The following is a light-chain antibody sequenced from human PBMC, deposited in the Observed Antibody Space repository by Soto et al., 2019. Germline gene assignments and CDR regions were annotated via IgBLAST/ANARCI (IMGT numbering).Light chain of an antibody. CDR3: SSYTSSSTTRV. Sequence: QYALTQPASVSGSPGQSITISCTGTSSDVGGYNYVSWYQQHPGKAPKLMIYDVSNRPSGVSNRFSGSKSGNTASLTISGLQAEDEADYYCSSYTSSSTTRVFGGGTKLTVL. CDR2: DVS. V-gene: IGLV2-14*01. CDR1: SSDVGGYNY. J-gene: IGLJ3*02.